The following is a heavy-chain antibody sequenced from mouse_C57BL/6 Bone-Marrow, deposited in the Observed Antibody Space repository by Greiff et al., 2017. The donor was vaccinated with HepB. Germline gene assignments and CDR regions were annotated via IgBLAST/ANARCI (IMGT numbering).Heavy chain of an antibody. J-gene: IGHJ2*01. Sequence: EVQLQQSGAELVRPGASVKLSCTASGFIIKDDYMHWVKQRPEQGLEWIGWIDPENGDTEYASKFQGKATITADTSSNTAYLQLSSLTSEDTAVYYCTGVYYFDYWGQGTTLTVSS. CDR3: TGVYYFDY. V-gene: IGHV14-4*01. CDR1: GFIIKDDY. CDR2: IDPENGDT.